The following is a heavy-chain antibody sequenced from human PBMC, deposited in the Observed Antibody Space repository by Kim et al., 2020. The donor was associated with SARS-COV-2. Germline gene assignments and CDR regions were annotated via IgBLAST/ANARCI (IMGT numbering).Heavy chain of an antibody. CDR1: GFTFSNFG. CDR3: AAISGRHFD. D-gene: IGHD2-2*01. Sequence: GGSLRLSCAASGFTFSNFGMNWVRQAPGKGLEWVSGINGNGGSTNYADSVKGRFTFSRDNAKNTLYLQMNSLRVEDTAVYHCAAISGRHFD. J-gene: IGHJ3*01. CDR2: INGNGGST. V-gene: IGHV3-23*01.